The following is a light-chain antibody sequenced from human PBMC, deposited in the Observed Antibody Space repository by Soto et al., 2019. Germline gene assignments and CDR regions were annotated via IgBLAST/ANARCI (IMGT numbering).Light chain of an antibody. CDR2: GAS. Sequence: PGERATLSCRASQSVTKSLAWYQQKPGQAPRLLIYGASSRATGIPDRFSGSGSGTDFTLTISRLEPEDFAVYYCQQYGSSPRTFGQGTKVDIK. CDR1: QSVTKS. CDR3: QQYGSSPRT. V-gene: IGKV3-20*01. J-gene: IGKJ1*01.